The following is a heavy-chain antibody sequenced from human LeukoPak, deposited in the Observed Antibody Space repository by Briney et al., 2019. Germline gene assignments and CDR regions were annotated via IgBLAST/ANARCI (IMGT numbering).Heavy chain of an antibody. CDR3: AKALLRYFDWYLDY. CDR2: ISISGSST. D-gene: IGHD3-9*01. V-gene: IGHV3-23*01. J-gene: IGHJ4*02. CDR1: GFTFSSYA. Sequence: GGSLRLSCAASGFTFSSYAMSWVRQAPGKGLEWVSVISISGSSTYYADSVKGRFTISRDNSKNTLYLQMNSLRAEDTAVYYCAKALLRYFDWYLDYWGQGTLVTVSS.